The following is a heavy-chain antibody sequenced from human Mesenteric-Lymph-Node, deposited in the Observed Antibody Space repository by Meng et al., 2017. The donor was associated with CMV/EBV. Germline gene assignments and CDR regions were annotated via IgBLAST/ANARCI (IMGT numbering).Heavy chain of an antibody. D-gene: IGHD2-8*01. Sequence: GESLKISRSTSGFTFSDYGMHWVRQPPGKGLEWLSFIRSDGSDVFHADSVKGRFTASRDNSKEILYLQMDRLRPDETAVYYCARDGGGFHDTNGYLDFWGQGTLVTVSS. V-gene: IGHV3-30*02. J-gene: IGHJ4*02. CDR1: GFTFSDYG. CDR3: ARDGGGFHDTNGYLDF. CDR2: IRSDGSDV.